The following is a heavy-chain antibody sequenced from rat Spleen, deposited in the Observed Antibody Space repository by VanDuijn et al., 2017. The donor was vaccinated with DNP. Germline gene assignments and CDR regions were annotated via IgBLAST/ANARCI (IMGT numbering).Heavy chain of an antibody. Sequence: QVQLQQSGAELAKPGSSVKISCKASGYTFTSYYISWIKQTTGQGLEYIGYINTGNGGTNYKEKFKGKATLTVDKSSSTAFMQLSSLTPDDSAVYYCARGSTSIYWYFDFWGPGTMVTVSS. CDR1: GYTFTSYY. V-gene: IGHV1-43*01. CDR2: INTGNGGT. J-gene: IGHJ1*01. CDR3: ARGSTSIYWYFDF. D-gene: IGHD3-1*01.